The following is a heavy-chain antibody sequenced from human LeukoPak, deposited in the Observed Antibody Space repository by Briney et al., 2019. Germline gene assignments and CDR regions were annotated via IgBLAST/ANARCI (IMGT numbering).Heavy chain of an antibody. Sequence: GGSLRLSCAASGFTFNRRGMHWVRQAPGKGLEWVAFIRYDGSNKYYADSVKGRFTISRDNSKNTLYLQMNSLRAEDTAVYYCARDAPTRRGNYFDYWGQGTLVTVSS. J-gene: IGHJ4*02. CDR1: GFTFNRRG. CDR2: IRYDGSNK. V-gene: IGHV3-30*02. CDR3: ARDAPTRRGNYFDY.